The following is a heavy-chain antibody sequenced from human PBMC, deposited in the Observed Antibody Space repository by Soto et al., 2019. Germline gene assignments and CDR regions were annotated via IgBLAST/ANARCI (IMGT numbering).Heavy chain of an antibody. D-gene: IGHD6-6*01. CDR1: GGTFSSYA. CDR3: ASHEYSSSELDSSGQT. V-gene: IGHV1-69*06. CDR2: IIPIFGTA. J-gene: IGHJ4*02. Sequence: QVQLVQSGAEVKKPESSVKVSCKASGGTFSSYAISWVRQAPGQGLEWMGGIIPIFGTANYAQKFQGRVTITADKSTSTAYMELSSLRSEDTAVYYCASHEYSSSELDSSGQTWGQGTLVTVSS.